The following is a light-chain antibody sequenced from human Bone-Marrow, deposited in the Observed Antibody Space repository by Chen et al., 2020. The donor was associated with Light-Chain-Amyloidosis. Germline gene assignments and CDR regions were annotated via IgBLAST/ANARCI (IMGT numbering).Light chain of an antibody. V-gene: IGLV3-21*02. CDR1: NIGSTS. CDR3: QVWDRSSERPV. Sequence: SYVLTQPSSVSVAPGQTATLACGGNNIGSTSVHWYQQTPGQAPLLVVYDDSDRPSEIPERLSGYNSGNTAALTISRGEAGDEADDYCQVWDRSSERPVFGGGTKLTVL. CDR2: DDS. J-gene: IGLJ3*02.